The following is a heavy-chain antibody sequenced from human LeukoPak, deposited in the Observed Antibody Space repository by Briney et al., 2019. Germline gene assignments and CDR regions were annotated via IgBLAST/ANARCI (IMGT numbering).Heavy chain of an antibody. D-gene: IGHD3-22*01. Sequence: GGSLRLSCAASGFTFSSYGMHWVRQAPGKGLEWVAFIRYDGSNKYYADSVKGRFTISRDNSKNTLYLQMNSLRAEDTAVYYCARDLAGYYYDSSGYPVFDIWGQGTMVTVSS. CDR1: GFTFSSYG. V-gene: IGHV3-30*02. J-gene: IGHJ3*02. CDR2: IRYDGSNK. CDR3: ARDLAGYYYDSSGYPVFDI.